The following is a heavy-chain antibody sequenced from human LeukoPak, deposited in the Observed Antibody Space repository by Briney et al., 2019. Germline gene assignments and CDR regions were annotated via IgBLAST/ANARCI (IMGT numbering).Heavy chain of an antibody. CDR1: GFSFSDYY. CDR3: ARVSLYGDFWSGPWGY. J-gene: IGHJ4*02. Sequence: PGGSLRLSCAAFGFSFSDYYMSWIRQAPGKGLEWVSYISARSSTIYYADSVKGRFTISRDNAKNSLYLQMNSLRAEDTALYYCARVSLYGDFWSGPWGYWGQGTHVTVSS. D-gene: IGHD3-3*01. V-gene: IGHV3-11*04. CDR2: ISARSSTI.